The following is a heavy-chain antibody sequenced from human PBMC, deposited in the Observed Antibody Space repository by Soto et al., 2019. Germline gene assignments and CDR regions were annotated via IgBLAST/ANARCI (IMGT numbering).Heavy chain of an antibody. CDR2: IYYSGST. V-gene: IGHV4-30-4*01. Sequence: SETLSLTCTVSGGSISSGDYYWSWIRQPPGKGLEWIGYIYYSGSTYYNPSLKSRVTISVDTSKNQSSLKLSSVTAAGTAVYYCASIDYGDYEFGNYFDYWGQGTLVTVSS. CDR1: GGSISSGDYY. J-gene: IGHJ4*02. D-gene: IGHD4-17*01. CDR3: ASIDYGDYEFGNYFDY.